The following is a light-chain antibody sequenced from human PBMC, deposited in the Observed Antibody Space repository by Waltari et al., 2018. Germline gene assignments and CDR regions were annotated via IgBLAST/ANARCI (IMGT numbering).Light chain of an antibody. CDR2: DVT. Sequence: QSALTQPASVSGSPGQSITISCSGIHSAVAASDSVSWYQHHPGEAPQVIIYDVTNRPSGVSDRFSASKSANRAFLTISGLQPDDEGDYYCSSQTLDGVALFGGGTKLTVL. J-gene: IGLJ2*01. CDR1: HSAVAASDS. V-gene: IGLV2-14*03. CDR3: SSQTLDGVAL.